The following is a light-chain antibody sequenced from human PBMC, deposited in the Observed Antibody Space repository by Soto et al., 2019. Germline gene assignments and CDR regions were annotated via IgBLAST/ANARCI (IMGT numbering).Light chain of an antibody. CDR1: QSVSSY. J-gene: IGKJ5*01. Sequence: ERLFTPSPATLSFAPVESSHLSCRASQSVSSYLAWYQQKPGQAHRLLIYDASNRATGIPARFSGSGSGTDFTLTISSLEPEDFAVYYCQQRSNWPITGGQGTRLEIK. V-gene: IGKV3-11*01. CDR2: DAS. CDR3: QQRSNWPIT.